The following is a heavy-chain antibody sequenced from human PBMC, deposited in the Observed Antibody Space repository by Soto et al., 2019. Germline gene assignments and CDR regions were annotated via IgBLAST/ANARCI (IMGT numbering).Heavy chain of an antibody. CDR2: TYYRSKWYN. D-gene: IGHD3-3*01. CDR1: GDSVSSNSAA. CDR3: ARDYNYDFWSGYYGMDV. Sequence: KQSQTLSLTCAISGDSVSSNSAAWNWIRQSPSRGLEWLGRTYYRSKWYNDYAVSVKSRITINPDTSKNQFSLQLNSVTPEDTAVYYCARDYNYDFWSGYYGMDVWGQGTTVTVSS. J-gene: IGHJ6*02. V-gene: IGHV6-1*01.